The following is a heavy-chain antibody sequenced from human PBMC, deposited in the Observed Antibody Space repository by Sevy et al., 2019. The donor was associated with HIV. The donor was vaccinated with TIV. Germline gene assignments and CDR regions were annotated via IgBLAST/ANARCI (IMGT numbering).Heavy chain of an antibody. D-gene: IGHD3-9*01. V-gene: IGHV3-30*02. CDR2: IWYDGSNK. CDR3: AKLVVPAASNDDILTGYPDLRVNYGMDV. J-gene: IGHJ6*02. Sequence: GESLKISCAASGLTFSDYAIHWVRQAPGKGLEWVAFIWYDGSNKYYTDFVKGRFAISRDNSKNTLYLQMNSLGVEDTAVYYCAKLVVPAASNDDILTGYPDLRVNYGMDVWGQGTTVTVSS. CDR1: GLTFSDYA.